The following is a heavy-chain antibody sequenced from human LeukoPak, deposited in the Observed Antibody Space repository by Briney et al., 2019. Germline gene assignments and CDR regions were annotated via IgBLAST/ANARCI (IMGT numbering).Heavy chain of an antibody. CDR1: GGSISSNY. V-gene: IGHV4-59*01. CDR3: ARDYGSGSYYPYYYGMDV. J-gene: IGHJ6*02. Sequence: SETLSLICTVSGGSISSNYWSWIRQPPGKGLEWIGYIYDSGSTNYNPSLKSRVTISVDTSKNQFSLKLSSVTAADTAVYYCARDYGSGSYYPYYYGMDVWGQGTTVTVSS. D-gene: IGHD3-10*01. CDR2: IYDSGST.